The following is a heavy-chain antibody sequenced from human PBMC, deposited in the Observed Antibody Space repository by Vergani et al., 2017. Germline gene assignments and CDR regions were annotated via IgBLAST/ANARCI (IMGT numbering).Heavy chain of an antibody. CDR1: GGSFSGYY. J-gene: IGHJ4*02. D-gene: IGHD3-22*01. V-gene: IGHV4-34*01. Sequence: QVQLQQWGAGLLKPSETLSLTCAVYGGSFSGYYWSWTRQPPGKGLEWIGEINHSGSTNYNPSLKSRVTISVDTSKNQFSLKLSSVTAADTAVYYCARGCFFFGLYDSSGYYYDYWGQGTLVTVSS. CDR2: INHSGST. CDR3: ARGCFFFGLYDSSGYYYDY.